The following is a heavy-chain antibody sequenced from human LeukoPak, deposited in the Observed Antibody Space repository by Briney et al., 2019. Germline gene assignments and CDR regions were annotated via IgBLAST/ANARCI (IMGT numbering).Heavy chain of an antibody. Sequence: GGSLRLSCAASGFTFSSYSMNWVRQAAGKGLEWVSSISSSSSYIYYADSVKGRFTISRDNAKNSLYLQMNSLRAEDTAVYYCARADYGSGSYYNVCYDYWGQGTLVTVSS. D-gene: IGHD3-10*01. V-gene: IGHV3-21*01. CDR2: ISSSSSYI. J-gene: IGHJ4*02. CDR1: GFTFSSYS. CDR3: ARADYGSGSYYNVCYDY.